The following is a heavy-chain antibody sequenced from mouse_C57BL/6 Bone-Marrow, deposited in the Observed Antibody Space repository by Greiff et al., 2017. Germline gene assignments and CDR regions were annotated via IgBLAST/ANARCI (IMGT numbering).Heavy chain of an antibody. J-gene: IGHJ1*03. CDR2: IDPSDSYT. D-gene: IGHD1-1*01. CDR1: GYTFTSYW. CDR3: ARRYYGSSEDWYFDV. V-gene: IGHV1-69*01. Sequence: QVQLQQPGAELVMPGASVKLSCKASGYTFTSYWMHWVKQRPGQGLEWIGEIDPSDSYTNYNQKFKGKSTLTVDKSSSTAYMQLSSLTSEDSAVYYCARRYYGSSEDWYFDVWGTGTTVTVSS.